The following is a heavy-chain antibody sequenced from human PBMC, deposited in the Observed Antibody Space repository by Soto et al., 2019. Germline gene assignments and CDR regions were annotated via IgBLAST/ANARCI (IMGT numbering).Heavy chain of an antibody. V-gene: IGHV3-21*01. CDR1: GFTFSSYS. Sequence: EVQLVESGGGLVKPGGSLRLSCAASGFTFSSYSMNWVRQAPGKGLEWVSSISSSSSYIYYADSVKGRFTISRDNAKNSLYLQMNSLRAEDTAVYYCARDPPADPGRVDYWGQGTLVTVSS. CDR3: ARDPPADPGRVDY. CDR2: ISSSSSYI. J-gene: IGHJ4*02.